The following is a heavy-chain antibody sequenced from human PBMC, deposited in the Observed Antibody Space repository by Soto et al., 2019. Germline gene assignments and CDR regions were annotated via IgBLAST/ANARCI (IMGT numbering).Heavy chain of an antibody. CDR2: INTYNGNT. CDR3: AMVDVYVTPSPQDV. V-gene: IGHV1-18*01. D-gene: IGHD3-16*01. CDR1: GYTFTRYG. Sequence: QVQLVQSGAEVKNPGASVKVSCKASGYTFTRYGIGWARQAPGQGLEWMGWINTYNGNTNYAQNVQGRVTLTTDTSTSTAYMELRSLSSNATAIYYCAMVDVYVTPSPQDVWGQGPTVIVSS. J-gene: IGHJ6*02.